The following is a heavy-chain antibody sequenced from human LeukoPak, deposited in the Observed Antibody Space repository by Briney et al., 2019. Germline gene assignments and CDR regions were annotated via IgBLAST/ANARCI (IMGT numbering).Heavy chain of an antibody. CDR3: ARGIVGASWFDP. CDR2: IYYSGST. D-gene: IGHD1-26*01. CDR1: GGSISSYY. V-gene: IGHV4-59*01. Sequence: PSETLSLTCTVSGGSISSYYWSWIRQPPGMGLEWIGYIYYSGSTNYNPSLKSRVTISVDTSKNQFSLKLSSVTAADTAVYYCARGIVGASWFDPWGQGTLVTVSS. J-gene: IGHJ5*02.